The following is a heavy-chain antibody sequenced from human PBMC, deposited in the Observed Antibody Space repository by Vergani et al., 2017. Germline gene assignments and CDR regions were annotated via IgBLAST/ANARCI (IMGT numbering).Heavy chain of an antibody. J-gene: IGHJ6*03. V-gene: IGHV3-30*03. D-gene: IGHD2-2*02. CDR1: GFTFSSYG. CDR2: ISYDGSNK. CDR3: ARDGEDCSSTSCYTYYYYYYMDV. Sequence: QVQLVESGGGVVQPGRSLRLSCAASGFTFSSYGMHWVRQAPGKGLEWVAVISYDGSNKYYADSVKGRFTISRDNSKNTLYLQMNSLRAEDTAVYYCARDGEDCSSTSCYTYYYYYYMDVWGKGTTVTVSS.